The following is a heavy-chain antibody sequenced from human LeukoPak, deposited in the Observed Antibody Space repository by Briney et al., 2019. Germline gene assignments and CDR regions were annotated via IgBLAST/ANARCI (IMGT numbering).Heavy chain of an antibody. D-gene: IGHD6-19*01. CDR2: ISSSGSTI. Sequence: GGSLRLSCAASGFTLSDYYMSWIRQAPGKGLEWVSYISSSGSTIYYADSVKGRFTISRDNAKNSLYLQMNSLRAEDTAVYYCARTLGDIAVAGTEDYWGQGTLVTVSS. V-gene: IGHV3-11*01. J-gene: IGHJ4*02. CDR3: ARTLGDIAVAGTEDY. CDR1: GFTLSDYY.